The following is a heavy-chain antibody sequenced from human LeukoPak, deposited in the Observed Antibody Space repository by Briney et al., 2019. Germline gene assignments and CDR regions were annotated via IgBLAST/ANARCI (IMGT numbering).Heavy chain of an antibody. CDR3: AREKYSSSSGFDY. CDR2: IKQDGSEK. CDR1: GFIFSSFW. V-gene: IGHV3-7*01. Sequence: GGSLRLSCTASGFIFSSFWMAWVRQAPGKGLEWVANIKQDGSEKYYVDSVKGRFTISRDNAKNSLYLQMNSLRAEDTAVYYCAREKYSSSSGFDYWGQGTLVTVSS. J-gene: IGHJ4*02. D-gene: IGHD6-6*01.